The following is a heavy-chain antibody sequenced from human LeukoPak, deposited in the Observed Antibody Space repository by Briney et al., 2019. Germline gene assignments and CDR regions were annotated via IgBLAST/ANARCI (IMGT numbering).Heavy chain of an antibody. CDR2: IWYDGSNK. CDR1: GFTFSSYG. V-gene: IGHV3-33*01. CDR3: AREQGANYDILTGSLDY. J-gene: IGHJ4*02. Sequence: GGSLRLSCAASGFTFSSYGMHWVRQAPGKGLEWVAVIWYDGSNKYYADSVKGRFTISRDNPKNTLYLQMNSLRAEDTAVYYCAREQGANYDILTGSLDYWGQGTLVTVSS. D-gene: IGHD3-9*01.